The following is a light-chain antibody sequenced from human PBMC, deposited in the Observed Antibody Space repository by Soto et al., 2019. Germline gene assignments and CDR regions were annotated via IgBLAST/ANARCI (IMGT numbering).Light chain of an antibody. CDR2: EVT. CDR1: SSDVGGYNS. J-gene: IGLJ2*01. CDR3: SSYAGSSNFVV. V-gene: IGLV2-8*01. Sequence: QSALTQPPSASGSPGQSVTISCTGTSSDVGGYNSVSWYQQHPGKAPKVIIYEVTKRPSGVPDRFSGSKSGNTASLTVSGLQAEDEADYYCSSYAGSSNFVVFGGGTKVTVL.